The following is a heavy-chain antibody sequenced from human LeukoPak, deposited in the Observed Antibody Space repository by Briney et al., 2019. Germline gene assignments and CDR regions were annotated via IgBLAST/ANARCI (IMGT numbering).Heavy chain of an antibody. CDR3: ARGFNEHTPAACDY. V-gene: IGHV6-1*01. J-gene: IGHJ4*02. Sequence: SQTLSLTCAISGDSVSGNSAAWNWIRQSPSRGLEWLGRTYYRSKWRSDYAVSMKGRISITPDTSKNQFSLQLNSVSPEDTAVYYRARGFNEHTPAACDYWGQGALVTVSP. CDR1: GDSVSGNSAA. CDR2: TYYRSKWRS. D-gene: IGHD2-2*01.